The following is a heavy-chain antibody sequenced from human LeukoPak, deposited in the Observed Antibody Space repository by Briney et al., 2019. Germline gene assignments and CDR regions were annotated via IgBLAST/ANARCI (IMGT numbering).Heavy chain of an antibody. J-gene: IGHJ4*02. CDR1: GFSFIDYA. CDR2: ITVESDII. Sequence: GGSLRLSCAASGFSFIDYAMNWVRQAPGKGLEWISYITVESDIIHYADSVKGRFTISRDNAKKSLYLQMNSLRAEDTAVYYCAKDRNSGWFYYFDYWGQGTLVTVSS. D-gene: IGHD6-19*01. CDR3: AKDRNSGWFYYFDY. V-gene: IGHV3-48*01.